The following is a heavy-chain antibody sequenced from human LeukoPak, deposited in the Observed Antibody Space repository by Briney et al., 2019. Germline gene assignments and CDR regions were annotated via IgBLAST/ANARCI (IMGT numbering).Heavy chain of an antibody. J-gene: IGHJ4*02. CDR2: INPNSGGT. V-gene: IGHV1-2*02. CDR3: ARDQVVEAGYDY. CDR1: GYTFTGYY. Sequence: ASVKVSCKASGYTFTGYYMHWVRQAPGQGLEWMGWINPNSGGTNYAQKFQGRVTMTRDTSISTAYMELSRLRSDDTAVYYCARDQVVEAGYDYWGQGTLVTVSS. D-gene: IGHD2-15*01.